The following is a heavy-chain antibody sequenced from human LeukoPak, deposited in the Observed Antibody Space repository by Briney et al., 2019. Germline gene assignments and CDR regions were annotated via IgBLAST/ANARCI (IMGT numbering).Heavy chain of an antibody. CDR2: MNVDSGAT. Sequence: ASVEVSCKASGHMFTDYYIHWVRQTPGQGLEWMGWMNVDSGATKYAQKFQGRVTMTRDTSISTAFMDLRRLTSDDTAVYYCARDSKVTGTSFDSWGQGTLVTVSS. CDR3: ARDSKVTGTSFDS. CDR1: GHMFTDYY. J-gene: IGHJ4*02. V-gene: IGHV1-2*02. D-gene: IGHD2-21*02.